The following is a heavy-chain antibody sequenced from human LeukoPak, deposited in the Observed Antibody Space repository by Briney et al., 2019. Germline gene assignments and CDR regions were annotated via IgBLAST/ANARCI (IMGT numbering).Heavy chain of an antibody. CDR3: ARGMRDYYGLDY. CDR2: IYSGGSA. D-gene: IGHD3-10*01. V-gene: IGHV3-66*01. J-gene: IGHJ4*02. Sequence: GGSLRLSCAASGFTVSSNYMSWVRQAPGKGLEWVSVIYSGGSAYYADSVKGRFTISRDNSKNTLYLQMNSLRAGDTAVYYCARGMRDYYGLDYWGQGTLVTVSS. CDR1: GFTVSSNY.